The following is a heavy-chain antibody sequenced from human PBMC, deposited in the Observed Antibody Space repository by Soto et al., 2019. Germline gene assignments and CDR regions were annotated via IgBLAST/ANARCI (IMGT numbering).Heavy chain of an antibody. Sequence: ASVKVSCKASGYTFTGYYMHWVRQAPGQGLEWMGWINPNSGGTNYAQKFQGWVTMTRDTSISTAYMELSRLRSDDTAVYYCAREGGAPYYYYGMDVWGQGTPVTVSS. CDR3: AREGGAPYYYYGMDV. J-gene: IGHJ6*02. V-gene: IGHV1-2*04. CDR1: GYTFTGYY. CDR2: INPNSGGT. D-gene: IGHD3-10*01.